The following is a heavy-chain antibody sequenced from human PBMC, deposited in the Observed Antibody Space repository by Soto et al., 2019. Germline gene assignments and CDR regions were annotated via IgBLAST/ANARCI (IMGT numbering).Heavy chain of an antibody. CDR2: ISAYNGNT. Sequence: KDTCKGSGKAITSYGVSGVGQAPGQGLEWMGWISAYNGNTNYAQKRQGRVTMTTDTSTSTAYMELRSLRSDDTAVYYCAARESVTHDAFDIWGQGTMV. D-gene: IGHD2-21*02. CDR1: GKAITSYG. J-gene: IGHJ3*02. V-gene: IGHV1-18*04. CDR3: AARESVTHDAFDI.